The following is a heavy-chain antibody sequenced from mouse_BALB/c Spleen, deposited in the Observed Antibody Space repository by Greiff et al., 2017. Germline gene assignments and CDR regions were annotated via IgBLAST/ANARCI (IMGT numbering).Heavy chain of an antibody. CDR3: ARTYFDY. Sequence: VQLQQSAPELVKPGASVKISCKASGYTFTDYNMHWVKQSHGKSLEWIGYIYPYNGGTGYNQKFKSKATLTVDNSSSTAYMELRSLTSEDSAVYYCARTYFDYWGQGTTLTVSS. V-gene: IGHV1S29*02. CDR2: IYPYNGGT. CDR1: GYTFTDYN. J-gene: IGHJ2*01.